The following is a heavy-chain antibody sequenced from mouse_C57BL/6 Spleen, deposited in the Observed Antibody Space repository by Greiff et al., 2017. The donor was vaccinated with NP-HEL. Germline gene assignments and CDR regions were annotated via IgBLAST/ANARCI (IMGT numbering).Heavy chain of an antibody. CDR2: IDPSDSYT. CDR3: ARAGY. Sequence: VQLQQPGAELVKPGASVKLSCKASGYTFTSYWMQWVKQRPGQGLEWIGEIDPSDSYTNYNQKFKGKATLTVDTSSSTAYMQLSSLTSADSAVYYCARAGYWGQGTTLTVSS. J-gene: IGHJ2*01. CDR1: GYTFTSYW. V-gene: IGHV1-50*01.